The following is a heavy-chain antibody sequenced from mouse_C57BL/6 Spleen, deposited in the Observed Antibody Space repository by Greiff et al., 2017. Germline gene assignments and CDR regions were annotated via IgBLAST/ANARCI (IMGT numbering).Heavy chain of an antibody. J-gene: IGHJ2*01. CDR2: INYDGSST. CDR3: ARVYGNYLYYFDY. D-gene: IGHD2-1*01. V-gene: IGHV5-16*01. CDR1: GFTFSDYY. Sequence: EVQLVESEGGLVQPGSSMKLSCTASGFTFSDYYMAWVRQVPEKGLEWVANINYDGSSTYYLDSLKSRFIISRDNAKNILYLQMSSLKSEDTATYYCARVYGNYLYYFDYWGQGTTLTVSS.